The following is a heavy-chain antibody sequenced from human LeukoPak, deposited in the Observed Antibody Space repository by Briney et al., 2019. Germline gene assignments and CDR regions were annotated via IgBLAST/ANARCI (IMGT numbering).Heavy chain of an antibody. J-gene: IGHJ3*02. CDR2: ISGYNGNT. CDR1: GYTFTNYG. Sequence: ASVKVSCKASGYTFTNYGLSWVRQAPGQGLEWMGWISGYNGNTKYVQKLQGRVTMTRDTSTTTAYMELRSLRSDDAAVYYCARRGKVGSDAFDIWGQGTMVTVSS. V-gene: IGHV1-18*01. D-gene: IGHD1-26*01. CDR3: ARRGKVGSDAFDI.